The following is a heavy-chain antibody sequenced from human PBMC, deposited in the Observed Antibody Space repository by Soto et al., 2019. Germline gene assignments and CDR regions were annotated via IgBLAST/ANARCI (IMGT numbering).Heavy chain of an antibody. V-gene: IGHV3-11*01. J-gene: IGHJ6*03. Sequence: PGGSLRLSCAASGFTFSDYYMSWIRQAPGKGLEWVSYISSSGSTVYYADSVKGRFTISRDNAKNSLYLQMNSLRAEDTAVYYCARDLFKSRFFEWSPQDFYMGVWGKGTTVTVSS. CDR3: ARDLFKSRFFEWSPQDFYMGV. CDR1: GFTFSDYY. CDR2: ISSSGSTV. D-gene: IGHD3-3*01.